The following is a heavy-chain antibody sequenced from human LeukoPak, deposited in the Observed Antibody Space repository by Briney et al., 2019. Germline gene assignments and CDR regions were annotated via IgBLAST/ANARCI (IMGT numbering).Heavy chain of an antibody. CDR3: AGHNYYGSGSYDY. CDR1: GGSINSYY. J-gene: IGHJ4*02. D-gene: IGHD3-10*01. V-gene: IGHV4-59*08. CDR2: IYYSGST. Sequence: SETLSLTCTVSGGSINSYYWSWIRQPPGKGLEWIGYIYYSGSTNSNPSLKSRVTISVDASKKQFSLKLSSVTAADTAVYYCAGHNYYGSGSYDYWGQGTLVTVSS.